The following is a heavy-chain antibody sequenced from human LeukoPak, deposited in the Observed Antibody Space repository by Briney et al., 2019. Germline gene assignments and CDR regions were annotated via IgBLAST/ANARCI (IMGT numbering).Heavy chain of an antibody. CDR1: GYTFTSYG. D-gene: IGHD1-26*01. CDR3: AREGATEYYYYYGMDV. CDR2: ISAYNGNT. V-gene: IGHV1-18*01. Sequence: ASVKVSCKASGYTFTSYGISWVRQAPGQGLEWMGWISAYNGNTKYSQKFQGRVTITRDTSASTAYMELSSLRSEDTAVYYCAREGATEYYYYYGMDVWGQGTTVTVSS. J-gene: IGHJ6*02.